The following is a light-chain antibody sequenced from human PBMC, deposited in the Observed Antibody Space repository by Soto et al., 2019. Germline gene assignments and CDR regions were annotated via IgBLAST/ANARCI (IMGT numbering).Light chain of an antibody. CDR2: GNS. CDR1: SSKIEAGYD. Sequence: QSVLTQPPSVSGAPGQRVTISCTGSSSKIEAGYDVHWYQQLPGTAPKLLIYGNSNRPSGVPDRFSGSKSGTSASLAITGLQAEDEADYYCQSYDSSLSGSYVVFGGGTKLTVL. V-gene: IGLV1-40*01. CDR3: QSYDSSLSGSYVV. J-gene: IGLJ2*01.